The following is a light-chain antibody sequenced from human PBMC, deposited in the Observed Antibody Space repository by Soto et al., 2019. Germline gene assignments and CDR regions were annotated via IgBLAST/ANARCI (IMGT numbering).Light chain of an antibody. V-gene: IGKV1-5*01. J-gene: IGKJ4*01. CDR2: DAS. Sequence: DIQMTQSPSTLSASVGDRVTITCRASHSISSWLAWYQQKPGKAPNLLIYDASSLESGVPSRFSGNGSGTEFTLTSSRLQPGDFATYYRQQYNSYSVTFGEGTKVEIK. CDR1: HSISSW. CDR3: QQYNSYSVT.